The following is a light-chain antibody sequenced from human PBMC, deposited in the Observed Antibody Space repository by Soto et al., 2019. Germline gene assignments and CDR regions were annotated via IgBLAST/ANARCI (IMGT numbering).Light chain of an antibody. CDR3: QQYGSSPRT. CDR1: PCVSADY. Sequence: VLTQSPGTLSSSPVASATLSCRARPCVSADYCAWYQPTPAQAPRLLLYGSSSRAPGIPDRFSGSGSGTDFTLTISRLAPEDFAVYFCQQYGSSPRTFGQGTKVDI. V-gene: IGKV3-20*01. J-gene: IGKJ1*01. CDR2: GSS.